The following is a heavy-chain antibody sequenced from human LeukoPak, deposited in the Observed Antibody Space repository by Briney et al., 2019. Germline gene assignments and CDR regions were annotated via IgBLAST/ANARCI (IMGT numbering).Heavy chain of an antibody. CDR2: IRSKAYGGTT. D-gene: IGHD3-22*01. CDR3: TRGDYYDTSGYYFLFDY. J-gene: IGHJ4*02. V-gene: IGHV3-49*04. CDR1: GFTFGDYG. Sequence: GGSLRLSCTASGFTFGDYGMSWVRQAPGKGLEWVGLIRSKAYGGTTEYAASVKGRFTISRDDSKSIAYLQMNSLKTEDTAVYYCTRGDYYDTSGYYFLFDYWGQGTLVTVSS.